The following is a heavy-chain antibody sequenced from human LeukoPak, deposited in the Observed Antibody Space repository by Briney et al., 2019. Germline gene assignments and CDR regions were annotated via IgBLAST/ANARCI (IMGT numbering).Heavy chain of an antibody. Sequence: GGSLRLSCVVSGFTFSDYYMSWIRQAPGKGLEWVSHISSSSITIYYADSVKGRFTVSRDNAKNSLYLQMNSLRDEDTAVYYCARTGPYSYCSSTSCHDYWGQGTLVTVSS. CDR1: GFTFSDYY. CDR2: ISSSSITI. J-gene: IGHJ4*02. V-gene: IGHV3-11*04. D-gene: IGHD2-2*01. CDR3: ARTGPYSYCSSTSCHDY.